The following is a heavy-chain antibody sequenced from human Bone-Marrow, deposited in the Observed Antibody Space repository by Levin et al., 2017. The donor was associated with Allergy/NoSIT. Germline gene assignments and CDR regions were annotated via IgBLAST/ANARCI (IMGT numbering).Heavy chain of an antibody. CDR1: GYTFSGYY. J-gene: IGHJ4*02. CDR3: AKDQGEGYNCFDY. D-gene: IGHD5-24*01. V-gene: IGHV1-2*02. Sequence: EASVKVSCQASGYTFSGYYLHWVRQAPGQGLEWMGWINPDSGATRYTHQFQGRVTMTRDTSIATAYMEIRGLRSDDTAVYYCAKDQGEGYNCFDYWGQGSLVTVSS. CDR2: INPDSGAT.